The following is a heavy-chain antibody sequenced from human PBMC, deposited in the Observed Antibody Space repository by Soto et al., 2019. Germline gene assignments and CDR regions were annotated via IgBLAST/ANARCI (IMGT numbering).Heavy chain of an antibody. D-gene: IGHD1-26*01. J-gene: IGHJ4*02. CDR3: TTAGTRVGYTGSY. CDR1: GFSFIDAW. V-gene: IGHV3-15*06. Sequence: PGGSLRLSCEASGFSFIDAWIIWCGHMPGRGLEWVGRVKTTSERGTTNYAAPVMGRFTVSRDDSKNTLYLQMDALRAEDTAIYYCTTAGTRVGYTGSYWGQGTQVTVSS. CDR2: VKTTSERGTT.